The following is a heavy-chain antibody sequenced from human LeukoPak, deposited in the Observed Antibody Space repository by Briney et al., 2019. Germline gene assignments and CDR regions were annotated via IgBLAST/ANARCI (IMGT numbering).Heavy chain of an antibody. Sequence: PSETLSLTCTVSGGSISSGSYSWSWIRQPAGKGLEWIGRIYTSGSTNYNPSLKSRVTISVDTSKNQFSLKLSSVTAADTAVYYCAGQEKRGYCTNGVCYHWFDPWGQGTLVTVSS. V-gene: IGHV4-61*02. CDR2: IYTSGST. J-gene: IGHJ5*02. D-gene: IGHD2-8*01. CDR3: AGQEKRGYCTNGVCYHWFDP. CDR1: GGSISSGSYS.